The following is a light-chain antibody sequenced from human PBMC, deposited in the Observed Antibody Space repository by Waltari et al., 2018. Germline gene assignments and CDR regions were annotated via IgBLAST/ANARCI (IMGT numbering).Light chain of an antibody. J-gene: IGLJ2*01. V-gene: IGLV2-23*02. Sequence: QSALTQPASVSGSPGQSITISCTGTISDVGTYNLISWYQQPPGKAPNLIIYEDNKRPSWVSSRLSGSKSGNTASLTISGLQAEDEADYYCCTYVGRTTFHVTFGGGTKLTVL. CDR3: CTYVGRTTFHVT. CDR2: EDN. CDR1: ISDVGTYNL.